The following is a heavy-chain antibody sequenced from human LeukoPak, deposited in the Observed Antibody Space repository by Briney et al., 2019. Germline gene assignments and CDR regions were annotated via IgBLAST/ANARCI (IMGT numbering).Heavy chain of an antibody. CDR1: GYSISSGYY. J-gene: IGHJ5*02. D-gene: IGHD4-17*01. CDR3: ARVGDYGDYVNWFDP. CDR2: GYHIGST. V-gene: IGHV4-38-2*02. Sequence: SETLSLTCTVSGYSISSGYYWGWIRQPPGKGLEWSGSGYHIGSTYFNPSLRSRVTILIDIFKNQFSLKMSSVTAADTAIYYCARVGDYGDYVNWFDPWGPGTLVTVSS.